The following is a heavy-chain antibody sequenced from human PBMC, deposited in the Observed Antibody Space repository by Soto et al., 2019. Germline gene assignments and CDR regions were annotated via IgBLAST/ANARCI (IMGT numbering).Heavy chain of an antibody. J-gene: IGHJ6*02. CDR2: IIPIFGTA. V-gene: IGHV1-69*13. CDR1: GGTFSSYA. CDR3: ARWYYYDSSGYRYGMDV. Sequence: SVKVSCKASGGTFSSYAISWVRQAPGQGLEWMGGIIPIFGTANYAQKFQGRVTITADESTSTAYMELSSLRSEDTAVYYCARWYYYDSSGYRYGMDVWGQGTTVTVSS. D-gene: IGHD3-22*01.